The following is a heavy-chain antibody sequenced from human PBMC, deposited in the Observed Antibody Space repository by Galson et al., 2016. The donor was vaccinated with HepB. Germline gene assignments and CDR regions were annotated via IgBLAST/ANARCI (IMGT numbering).Heavy chain of an antibody. Sequence: SLRLSCAASGFIFANSGMSWVRQAPGKGLEWVSGISSNGATTYYTDSVKGRLTICRDNSMNTLFLEMSSLRVGDTAVYFCAKDIAGYHLSPFDVGGHGTMVTVSS. CDR2: ISSNGATT. D-gene: IGHD2-15*01. CDR3: AKDIAGYHLSPFDV. CDR1: GFIFANSG. J-gene: IGHJ3*01. V-gene: IGHV3-23*01.